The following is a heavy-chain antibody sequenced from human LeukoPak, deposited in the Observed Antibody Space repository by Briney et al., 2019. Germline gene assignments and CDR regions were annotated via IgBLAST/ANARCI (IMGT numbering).Heavy chain of an antibody. CDR2: VYYSGST. CDR3: ARVRYGSGSYYFDN. J-gene: IGHJ4*02. Sequence: SETLSLTCTVSGGSVSNASYYWSWIRQPPGKGLDWIWYVYYSGSTNYSPSLKSRVTVSVDTSKNQFSLKLTSVTAADTAVYYCARVRYGSGSYYFDNWGQGTLVTVSS. CDR1: GGSVSNASYY. D-gene: IGHD3-10*01. V-gene: IGHV4-61*01.